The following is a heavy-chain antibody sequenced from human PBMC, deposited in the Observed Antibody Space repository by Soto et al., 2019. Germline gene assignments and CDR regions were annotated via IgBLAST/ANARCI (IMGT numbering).Heavy chain of an antibody. CDR3: ARGFRVAATRWWFDP. V-gene: IGHV1-18*01. CDR1: GYTFTSYD. J-gene: IGHJ5*02. Sequence: QVQLVQSGAEVKKPGASVKVSCKASGYTFTSYDISWVRQAPGQGLEWMGWIGTYNGNTNYAQKLQGRVTMTTDPSSSTAYMELRSLRSDDTAVYYCARGFRVAATRWWFDPWGQGTLVTVSS. D-gene: IGHD2-15*01. CDR2: IGTYNGNT.